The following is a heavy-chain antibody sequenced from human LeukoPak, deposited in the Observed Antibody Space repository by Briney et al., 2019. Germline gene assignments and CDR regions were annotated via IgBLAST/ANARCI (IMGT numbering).Heavy chain of an antibody. CDR2: IYYSGST. CDR3: ARGTNLVGPPGY. CDR1: GGSISSYY. V-gene: IGHV4-59*12. Sequence: KTSETLSLTCTVSGGSISSYYWTWIRQPPGKGLEWLGYIYYSGSTYYNPSLKSRVTISVDRSKNQFSLKLSSVTAADTAVYYCARGTNLVGPPGYWGQGTLVTVSS. J-gene: IGHJ4*02. D-gene: IGHD1-1*01.